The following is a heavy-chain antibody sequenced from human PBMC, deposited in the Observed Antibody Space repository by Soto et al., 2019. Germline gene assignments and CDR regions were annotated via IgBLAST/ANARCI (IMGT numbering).Heavy chain of an antibody. CDR1: RGSASPHY. J-gene: IGHJ6*01. D-gene: IGHD6-13*01. V-gene: IGHV4-59*02. Sequence: SDTLSLTCPVSRGSASPHYWRWIRQSPGKGLEWIAYIYFTGSTNYNPSLKSRVTISIDTSTNHFSLKSTSVTAADTAVYYCAMVLSSSWYHYYPGMGVWREGPLVT. CDR3: AMVLSSSWYHYYPGMGV. CDR2: IYFTGST.